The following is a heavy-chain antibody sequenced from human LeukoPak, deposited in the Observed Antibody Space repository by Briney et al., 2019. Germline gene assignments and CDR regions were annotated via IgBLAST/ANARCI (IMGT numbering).Heavy chain of an antibody. V-gene: IGHV4-59*01. CDR2: ISYSGST. Sequence: SETLSLTCTVSAGSISSYYCSWIRQPPGKGLEWIGYISYSGSTNFNPSLKSRVTISVDTSKNQSSLKLSSVTAADTAVYYCAREGTAGTNLNWFDPWGQGTLVTVSS. CDR1: AGSISSYY. CDR3: AREGTAGTNLNWFDP. J-gene: IGHJ5*02. D-gene: IGHD1-1*01.